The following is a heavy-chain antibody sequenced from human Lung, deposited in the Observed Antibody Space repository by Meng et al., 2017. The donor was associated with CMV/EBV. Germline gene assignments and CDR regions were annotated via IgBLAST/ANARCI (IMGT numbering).Heavy chain of an antibody. V-gene: IGHV4-4*02. CDR1: GGSISSSYW. CDR3: ATQESRDGHNPY. CDR2: MYHSGTT. D-gene: IGHD5-24*01. J-gene: IGHJ4*02. Sequence: QLQESGPGLVKPSGTLSLTCAVSGGSISSSYWWTRVRQSPGKGLEWIGEMYHSGTTNYNPSLKSRVTISMGKSNNQLSLKLNSVTAADTAVYYCATQESRDGHNPYWGQGTLVTVSS.